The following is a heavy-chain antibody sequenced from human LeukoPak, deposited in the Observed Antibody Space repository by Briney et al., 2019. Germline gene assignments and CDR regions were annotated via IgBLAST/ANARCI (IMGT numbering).Heavy chain of an antibody. CDR3: ATRKIRGIIGHYYSGMDV. V-gene: IGHV3-7*01. CDR1: GFTFSSYW. CDR2: IKQDGSEK. J-gene: IGHJ6*02. Sequence: GGSLRLSCAASGFTFSSYWMSWVRQAPGKGLEWVANIKQDGSEKYYVDSVKGRFTISRDNAKNSLYLQMNSLRAEDTAVYYCATRKIRGIIGHYYSGMDVWGQGTTVTVSS. D-gene: IGHD3-16*02.